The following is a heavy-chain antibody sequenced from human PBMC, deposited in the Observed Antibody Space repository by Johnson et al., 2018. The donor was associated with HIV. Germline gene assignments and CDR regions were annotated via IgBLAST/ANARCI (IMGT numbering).Heavy chain of an antibody. Sequence: QVQLVESGGGVVQPGRSLRLSCAASGFTFSTYAMHWVRQAPGKGLEWVTIISYDGNNKYYADSVKGRFTISRDNSKNTLYLQLTSLRAKDTAVYYCARVSSSVTTARYGAFDIGGQGTMVIVSS. CDR2: ISYDGNNK. CDR1: GFTFSTYA. D-gene: IGHD4-17*01. J-gene: IGHJ3*02. V-gene: IGHV3-30-3*01. CDR3: ARVSSSVTTARYGAFDI.